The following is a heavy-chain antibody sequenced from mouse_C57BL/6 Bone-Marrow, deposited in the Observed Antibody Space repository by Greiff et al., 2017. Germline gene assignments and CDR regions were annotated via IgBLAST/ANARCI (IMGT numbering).Heavy chain of an antibody. Sequence: VHLVESGAELVRPGASVKLSCKASGYTFTDYYINWVKQRPGQGLEWIARIYPGSGNTYYNEKFKGKATLTAEKSSSTAYMQLSSLTSEDSAVYFCARRYGSSPFAYWGQGTLVTVSA. D-gene: IGHD1-1*01. CDR2: IYPGSGNT. V-gene: IGHV1-76*01. CDR1: GYTFTDYY. J-gene: IGHJ3*01. CDR3: ARRYGSSPFAY.